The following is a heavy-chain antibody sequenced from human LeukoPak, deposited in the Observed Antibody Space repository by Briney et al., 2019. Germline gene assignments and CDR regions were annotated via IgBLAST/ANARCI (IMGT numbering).Heavy chain of an antibody. CDR3: ARDSGNFHYDMDV. V-gene: IGHV1-46*02. J-gene: IGHJ6*02. Sequence: ASVKVSCKTSGYSFNSHHVHWVRQAPGQGLEWMGVKFSHDGSTSTAQKFQGRVTLTRDTSTSTVGMVLSSLRSEDTAVYYCARDSGNFHYDMDVWGQGTTVIVSS. D-gene: IGHD3-10*01. CDR2: KFSHDGST. CDR1: GYSFNSHH.